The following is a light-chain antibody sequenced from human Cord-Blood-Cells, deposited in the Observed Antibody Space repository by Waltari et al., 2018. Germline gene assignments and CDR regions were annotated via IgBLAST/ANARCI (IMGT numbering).Light chain of an antibody. CDR1: SSDVGGYNY. V-gene: IGLV2-14*03. CDR2: DVS. CDR3: SSYTSSSTLV. J-gene: IGLJ3*02. Sequence: QSALTQPASVSGSPGQSITISCTRPSSDVGGYNYVSWYQQHPGKAPKLMIYDVSNRPSGVSNRFSGSKSGNTASLTISGLQAEDEADYYCSSYTSSSTLVFGGGTKLTVL.